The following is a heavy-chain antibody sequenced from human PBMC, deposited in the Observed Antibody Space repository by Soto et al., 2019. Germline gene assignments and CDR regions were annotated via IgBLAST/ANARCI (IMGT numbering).Heavy chain of an antibody. V-gene: IGHV4-39*01. D-gene: IGHD3-22*01. J-gene: IGHJ6*02. CDR2: IYYSGST. CDR1: GGSTSSSSYY. CDR3: ARQLVVMGYYYYGMDV. Sequence: LSLTCTVSGGSTSSSSYYWGWIRQPPGKGLEWIGSIYYSGSTYYNPSLKSRVTISVDTSKNQFSLKLSSVTAADTAVYYCARQLVVMGYYYYGMDVWGQGTTVTVSS.